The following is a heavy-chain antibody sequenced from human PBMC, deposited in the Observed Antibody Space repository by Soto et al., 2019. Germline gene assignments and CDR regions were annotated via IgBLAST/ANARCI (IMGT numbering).Heavy chain of an antibody. D-gene: IGHD5-12*01. CDR2: IIPIFGTA. CDR1: GGDFSSYA. V-gene: IGHV1-69*13. CDR3: AKISRIVATFAGPFDP. Sequence: SVKVSCKVSGGDFSSYAISWVRQAPGQGLEWMGGIIPIFGTANYAQKFQGRVTITADESTSTAYMELSSLRSEDTAVYYCAKISRIVATFAGPFDPWGHGTLVTASS. J-gene: IGHJ5*02.